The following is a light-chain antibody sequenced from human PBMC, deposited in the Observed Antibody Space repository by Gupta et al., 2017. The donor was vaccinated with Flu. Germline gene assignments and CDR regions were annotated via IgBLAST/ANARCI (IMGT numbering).Light chain of an antibody. CDR3: MQGTYWPT. V-gene: IGKV2-30*02. CDR1: QSLVHRNGNIY. Sequence: DVVLTQSPLALPVTLGQPASISCRSSQSLVHRNGNIYLTWFQQRPGQSPRRLIYRVSNRDSGAPDRFSGSGSGTDFTLKISRVEAEDVGVYYCMQGTYWPTFGQGTKVEIK. J-gene: IGKJ1*01. CDR2: RVS.